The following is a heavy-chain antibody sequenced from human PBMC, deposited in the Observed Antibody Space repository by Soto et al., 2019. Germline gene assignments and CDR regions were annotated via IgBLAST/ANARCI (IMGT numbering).Heavy chain of an antibody. CDR2: IYSGGST. CDR1: GLTLSSNY. D-gene: IGHD2-15*01. J-gene: IGHJ5*02. V-gene: IGHV3-53*01. CDR3: ARGGVDCSGGSCYLGWFDP. Sequence: ESGGGLIQPGGSLRLSCAASGLTLSSNYMSWVRQAPGKGLEWVSLIYSGGSTYYADSVKGRFTISRDNSKNTLYLQMNSLRADDTALYYCARGGVDCSGGSCYLGWFDPWGQGTLVTVSS.